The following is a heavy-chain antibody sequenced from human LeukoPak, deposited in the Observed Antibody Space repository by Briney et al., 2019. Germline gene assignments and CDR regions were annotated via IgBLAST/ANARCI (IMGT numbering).Heavy chain of an antibody. Sequence: SETLSLTCAVSGYPISSGYYWGWIRQPPGKGLEWIGSIYHSGSTYYNPSLKSRVTISVDTSKNQFSLKLSSVTAADTAVYYCARQSRWVGATFDPWGRGTLVTVSS. J-gene: IGHJ5*02. CDR1: GYPISSGYY. V-gene: IGHV4-38-2*01. D-gene: IGHD1-26*01. CDR3: ARQSRWVGATFDP. CDR2: IYHSGST.